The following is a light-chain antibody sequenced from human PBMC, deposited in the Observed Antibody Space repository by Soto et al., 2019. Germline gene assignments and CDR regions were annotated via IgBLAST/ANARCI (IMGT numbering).Light chain of an antibody. CDR2: EVN. J-gene: IGLJ2*01. CDR3: QSYDNSLSGWL. Sequence: QSVLTQPPSVSGSPGQSVTISCTGTSSDVGSYNRLSWYQQPPGTAPKLIMYEVNTRPSGVPDRFSGSKSGSTASLTISGLQAEDEADYYCQSYDNSLSGWLFGGGTKLTVL. CDR1: SSDVGSYNR. V-gene: IGLV2-18*02.